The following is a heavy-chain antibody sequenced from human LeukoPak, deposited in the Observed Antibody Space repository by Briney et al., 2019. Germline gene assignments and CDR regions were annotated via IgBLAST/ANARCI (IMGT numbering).Heavy chain of an antibody. Sequence: ASVKVSCKASGYTFTSYDINWVRQATGLGLEWMGWMNPNSGNTGYAQKFQGRVTMTRNTSISTAYMELSSLRSEDTAVYYCARGDAAAGDAFDIWGQGTMVTVSS. CDR3: ARGDAAAGDAFDI. CDR2: MNPNSGNT. CDR1: GYTFTSYD. V-gene: IGHV1-8*01. J-gene: IGHJ3*02. D-gene: IGHD6-13*01.